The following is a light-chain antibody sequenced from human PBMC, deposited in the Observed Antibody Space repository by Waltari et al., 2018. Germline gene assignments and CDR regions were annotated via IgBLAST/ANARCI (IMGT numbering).Light chain of an antibody. CDR2: DVN. CDR3: CSQSSFNGVI. V-gene: IGLV2-14*03. J-gene: IGLJ2*01. CDR1: SSDVGGDDS. Sequence: QSALTQPASVSGSPGQSITIPCTVSSSDVGGDDSVAWYQDHPGQAPKVIIYDVNNRPSGVSDRFSGSKSGNTASLTISGLQAEDEADYYCCSQSSFNGVIFGGGTKLTVL.